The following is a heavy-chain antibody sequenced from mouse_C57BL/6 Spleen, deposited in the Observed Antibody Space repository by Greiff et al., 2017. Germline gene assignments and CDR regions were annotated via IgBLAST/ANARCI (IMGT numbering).Heavy chain of an antibody. D-gene: IGHD1-1*01. J-gene: IGHJ4*01. V-gene: IGHV2-5*01. Sequence: HVQLKESGPGLVQPSQSLSITCTVSGFSLTSYGVHWVRQSPGKGLEWLGVIWRGGSTDYNAAFMSRLSITKDNSKSQVFFKMNSLQADDTAIYYCAGIITTVGYYAMDYWGQGTSVTVSS. CDR1: GFSLTSYG. CDR2: IWRGGST. CDR3: AGIITTVGYYAMDY.